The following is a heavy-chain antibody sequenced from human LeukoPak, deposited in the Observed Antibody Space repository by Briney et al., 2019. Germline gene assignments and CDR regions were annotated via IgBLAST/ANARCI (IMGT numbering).Heavy chain of an antibody. V-gene: IGHV4-39*01. J-gene: IGHJ4*02. Sequence: PSETLSLTCAVSGGSVTTTNFDSACIPQPPGQGLEWIATISSSGKSSYNPYLMSRVTISVDTSKNQFSLGVTSVTAADTRLFYCARLKGGTGFDSWGRGILVIV. CDR1: GGSVTTTNFD. CDR2: ISSSGKS. D-gene: IGHD1-26*01. CDR3: ARLKGGTGFDS.